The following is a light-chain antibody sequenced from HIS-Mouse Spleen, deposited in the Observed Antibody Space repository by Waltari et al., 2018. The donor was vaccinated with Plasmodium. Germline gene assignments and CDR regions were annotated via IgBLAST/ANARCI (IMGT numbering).Light chain of an antibody. CDR3: QQYNSWPRGT. CDR2: GAS. Sequence: EIVMTQSPATLSVSQGERATLSGRASQSVSSNLAWSQQKPCQAPRLLIYGASTRATGNPARFSGSGSGTEFTLTISSMQAEEFAVDYCQQYNSWPRGTFGQGTKVEIK. J-gene: IGKJ1*01. V-gene: IGKV3-15*01. CDR1: QSVSSN.